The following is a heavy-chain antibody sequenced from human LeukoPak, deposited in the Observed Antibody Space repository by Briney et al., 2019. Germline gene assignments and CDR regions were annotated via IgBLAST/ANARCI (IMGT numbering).Heavy chain of an antibody. Sequence: GGSLRLSCAASGFTSENYGMTWVRQAPGKGLEWVSHINWSGGTIDYADSVKGRFTISRDDAKRSLYLQMNSLTAEDTALYYCARKGSGIDYWGQGALVAVSS. CDR2: INWSGGTI. D-gene: IGHD2-15*01. CDR1: GFTSENYG. V-gene: IGHV3-20*04. J-gene: IGHJ4*02. CDR3: ARKGSGIDY.